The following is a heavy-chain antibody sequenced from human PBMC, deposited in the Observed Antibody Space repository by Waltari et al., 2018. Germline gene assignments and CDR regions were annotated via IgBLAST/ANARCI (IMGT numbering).Heavy chain of an antibody. CDR3: ATRGTYYKFDY. D-gene: IGHD1-26*01. V-gene: IGHV3-23*04. CDR1: GFTFSSYA. Sequence: EVQLVESGGDLVQPGGSLRLSCAASGFTFSSYAMSWVRQAPGKGLEWVSAISGTGGSTYYADYVKGRFTISRDNSKNTLYLQMNSLRAEDAAVYYCATRGTYYKFDYWGQGSLVTVSS. CDR2: ISGTGGST. J-gene: IGHJ4*02.